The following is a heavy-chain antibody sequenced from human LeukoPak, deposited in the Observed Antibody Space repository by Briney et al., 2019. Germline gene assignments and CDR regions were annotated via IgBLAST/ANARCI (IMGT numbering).Heavy chain of an antibody. CDR1: GYTFAAYY. D-gene: IGHD6-19*01. J-gene: IGHJ4*02. CDR3: ARELAVAVGSSDY. CDR2: IRPNSGGT. Sequence: GASVKVSCKASGYTFAAYYMYWVRQAPGQGLEWMGWIRPNSGGTNYTQKFQGRVTMTRDTSISTAYMELSRLRSDDTAVYYCARELAVAVGSSDYWGQGTLVTVSS. V-gene: IGHV1-2*02.